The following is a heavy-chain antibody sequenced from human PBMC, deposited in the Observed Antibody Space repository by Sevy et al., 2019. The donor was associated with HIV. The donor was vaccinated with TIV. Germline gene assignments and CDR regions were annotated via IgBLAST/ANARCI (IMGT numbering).Heavy chain of an antibody. CDR2: IKQDGSEK. Sequence: GGSLRLSCAASGFTFSSYWLSWVRQAPGKGLEWVANIKQDGSEKYYVDSVKGRFTISRDNAKNSLYLQMNSLRAEDTAVYYCARAASGYSGYGSYYFDYWGQGTLVTVSS. CDR1: GFTFSSYW. D-gene: IGHD5-12*01. CDR3: ARAASGYSGYGSYYFDY. V-gene: IGHV3-7*01. J-gene: IGHJ4*02.